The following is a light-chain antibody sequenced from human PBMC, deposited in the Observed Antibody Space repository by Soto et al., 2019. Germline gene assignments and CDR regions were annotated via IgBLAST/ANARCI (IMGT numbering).Light chain of an antibody. Sequence: QSALTQPASVSGSPGQSITIPCTGSSSDIGAYNYVSWYQQHPGKAPKVIIYDVSNRPSGVPSRFSGSKSGNTASLTISGLQAEDEADYYCTSHLSLKTLCVFGGGTKLTVL. V-gene: IGLV2-14*03. CDR1: SSDIGAYNY. J-gene: IGLJ2*01. CDR3: TSHLSLKTLCV. CDR2: DVS.